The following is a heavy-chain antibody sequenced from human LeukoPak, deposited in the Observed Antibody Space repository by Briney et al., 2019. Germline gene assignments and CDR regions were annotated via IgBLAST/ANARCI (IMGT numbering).Heavy chain of an antibody. CDR3: ARESGSSDWFDP. D-gene: IGHD1-26*01. CDR1: GYSISSGYY. J-gene: IGHJ5*02. Sequence: PSETLSLTCAVSGYSISSGYYWGWIRQPPGKGLEWIGSIYHSGSTYYNPSLKSRVTISVDTSKNQFSLKLSSVTAADTAVYYCARESGSSDWFDPWDQGTLVTVSS. V-gene: IGHV4-38-2*02. CDR2: IYHSGST.